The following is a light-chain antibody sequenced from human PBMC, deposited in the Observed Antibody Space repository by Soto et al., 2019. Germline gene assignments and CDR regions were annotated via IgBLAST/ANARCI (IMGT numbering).Light chain of an antibody. CDR1: SSDVGGYNY. CDR3: SSYTRSSTRV. J-gene: IGLJ1*01. Sequence: QSVLTQPASVSGSPGQSITISCTGTSSDVGGYNYVSWYQQHPGKAPKLMIYDVSNRPSGVSNRFSGSKSGNTASLTISGLQAVDEADYHCSSYTRSSTRVFGTWSKVTIL. V-gene: IGLV2-14*01. CDR2: DVS.